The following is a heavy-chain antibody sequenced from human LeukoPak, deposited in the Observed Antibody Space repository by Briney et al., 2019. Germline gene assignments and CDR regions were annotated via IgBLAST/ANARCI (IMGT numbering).Heavy chain of an antibody. CDR2: IYYSGST. J-gene: IGHJ4*02. Sequence: SSETLSLTCTVSGGSISSYYWSWLRQPPGKGLEWIGYIYYSGSTNYNPSLKSRVTISVDTSKNQFSLKLSSVTAADTAVYYCARRRPRPDIFDYWGQGTLVTVSS. V-gene: IGHV4-59*08. D-gene: IGHD6-6*01. CDR1: GGSISSYY. CDR3: ARRRPRPDIFDY.